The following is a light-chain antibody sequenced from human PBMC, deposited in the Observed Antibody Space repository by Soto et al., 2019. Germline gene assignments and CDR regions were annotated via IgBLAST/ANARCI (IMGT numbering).Light chain of an antibody. CDR2: LNSDGSH. Sequence: QSVLTQSPSASASLGASVKLTCTPSSGHSSYAIAWHQQQPEKGPRYLMKLNSDGSHSKGDGIPDRFSGSSSGAERYLTISSLQSEDEADYYCQTWGTGIHGVFGGGTKLTVL. CDR3: QTWGTGIHGV. V-gene: IGLV4-69*01. J-gene: IGLJ2*01. CDR1: SGHSSYA.